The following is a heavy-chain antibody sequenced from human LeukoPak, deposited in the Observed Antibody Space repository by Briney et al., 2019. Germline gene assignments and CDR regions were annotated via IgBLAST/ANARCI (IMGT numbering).Heavy chain of an antibody. V-gene: IGHV1-24*01. CDR2: FDSEDVET. D-gene: IGHD4-17*01. CDR3: ATAAVTTYFDY. Sequence: ASVKVSRKVSGYTLTQLSMHWLRQAPGKGREWMGGFDSEDVETIYAQKFQGRVTMTEDTSTDTAYMELSSLRSEDTAVYYCATAAVTTYFDYWGQGTLVTVSS. J-gene: IGHJ4*02. CDR1: GYTLTQLS.